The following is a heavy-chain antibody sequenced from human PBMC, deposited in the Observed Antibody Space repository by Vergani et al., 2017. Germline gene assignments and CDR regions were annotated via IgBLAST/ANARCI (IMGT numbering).Heavy chain of an antibody. V-gene: IGHV3-49*04. CDR2: IRSKAYGGTT. Sequence: EVQLVESGGGLVQPGRSLRLSCTASGFTFGDYAMSWVRQAPGKGLEWVGFIRSKAYGGTTEYAASVKGRFTISRDDSKSIAYLQMNSLKTEDTAVYYCTLDPYDYVLAVFDIWGQGTMVTVSS. CDR3: TLDPYDYVLAVFDI. J-gene: IGHJ3*02. CDR1: GFTFGDYA. D-gene: IGHD3-16*01.